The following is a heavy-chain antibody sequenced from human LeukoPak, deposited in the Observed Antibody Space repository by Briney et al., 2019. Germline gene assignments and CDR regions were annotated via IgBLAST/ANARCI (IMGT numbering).Heavy chain of an antibody. CDR3: TRYTAMVTGFDY. Sequence: SETLSLTCTVSGGSISSYYWSWIRQPPGKGLEWIGYIYYSGSTNYNPSLKSRVTISVDTSKNQFSLKLSSVTAADTAVYYCTRYTAMVTGFDYWGQGTLVTVSS. CDR2: IYYSGST. J-gene: IGHJ4*02. CDR1: GGSISSYY. D-gene: IGHD5-18*01. V-gene: IGHV4-59*01.